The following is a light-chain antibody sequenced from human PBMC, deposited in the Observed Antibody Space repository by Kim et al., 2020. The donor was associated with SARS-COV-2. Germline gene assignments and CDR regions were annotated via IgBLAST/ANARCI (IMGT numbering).Light chain of an antibody. CDR3: QTCGTGIQV. V-gene: IGLV4-69*01. J-gene: IGLJ3*02. CDR2: LNSDGSH. CDR1: SGHSSYA. Sequence: QLVLTQSPSASASLGASVKLTCTLSSGHSSYAIAWHQQQPEKGPRYLMKLNSDGSHSKGDGIPDRFSGSNSGAERYLTISSLQSENEADYYCQTCGTGIQVFGGGAQLTVL.